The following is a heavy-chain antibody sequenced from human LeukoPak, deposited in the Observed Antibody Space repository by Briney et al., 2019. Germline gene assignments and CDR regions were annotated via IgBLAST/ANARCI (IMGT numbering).Heavy chain of an antibody. Sequence: GGSLRLSCAASGFTFSNYAMSWVRQAPGKGLEWVSGISGSSGSTYYADSVKGRFTISRDNSKNTLYLQMNSLRAEDTAVYYCAKRPADCTSSSCPLINYYYYGMDVWGQGTTVTVSS. D-gene: IGHD2-2*01. V-gene: IGHV3-23*01. CDR2: ISGSSGST. CDR3: AKRPADCTSSSCPLINYYYYGMDV. CDR1: GFTFSNYA. J-gene: IGHJ6*02.